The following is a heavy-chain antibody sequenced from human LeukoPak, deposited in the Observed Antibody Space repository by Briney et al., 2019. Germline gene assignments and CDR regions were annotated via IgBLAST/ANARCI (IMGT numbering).Heavy chain of an antibody. CDR3: ARRRGYSYGPNYFDY. CDR1: GGTFSSYA. Sequence: SVTVSCKASGGTFSSYAISWVRQAPGQGLEWMGRIIPILGIANYAQKFQGRVTITADKSTSTAYMELSSLRSEDTAVYYCARRRGYSYGPNYFDYWGQGTLVTVSS. V-gene: IGHV1-69*04. CDR2: IIPILGIA. J-gene: IGHJ4*02. D-gene: IGHD5-18*01.